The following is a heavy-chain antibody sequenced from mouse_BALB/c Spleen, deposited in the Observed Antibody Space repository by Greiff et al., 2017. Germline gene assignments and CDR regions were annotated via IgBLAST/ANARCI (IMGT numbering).Heavy chain of an antibody. CDR1: GYSFTGYY. D-gene: IGHD2-4*01. CDR2: INPYNGAT. Sequence: EVQLQQSGPELVKPGASVKISCKASGYSFTGYYMHWVKQSHVKSLEWIGRINPYNGATSYNQNFKDQASLTVDKSSSTAYMELHSLTSEDSAVYYCAREIRIFYAMDYWGQGTSVTVSS. CDR3: AREIRIFYAMDY. J-gene: IGHJ4*01. V-gene: IGHV1-31*01.